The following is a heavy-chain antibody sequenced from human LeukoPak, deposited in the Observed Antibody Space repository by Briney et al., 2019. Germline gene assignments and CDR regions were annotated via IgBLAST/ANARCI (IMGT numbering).Heavy chain of an antibody. Sequence: GGSLRLSCAASGFTFSSYSMSWVRQAPGKGLEWVSSISSSSSYIYYADSVKGRFTISRDNAENSLYLQMNSLRAEDTAVYYCARGGSGVSSLDYWGQGTLVTVSS. J-gene: IGHJ4*02. CDR1: GFTFSSYS. CDR2: ISSSSSYI. V-gene: IGHV3-21*01. D-gene: IGHD3-10*01. CDR3: ARGGSGVSSLDY.